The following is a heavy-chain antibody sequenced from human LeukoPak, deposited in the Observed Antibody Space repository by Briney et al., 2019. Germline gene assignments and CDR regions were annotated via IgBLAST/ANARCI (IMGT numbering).Heavy chain of an antibody. Sequence: KVGESLKISCEASGYKFTTDYIGWVRQMPGKGLEWMGIIYPDDSETNYSPSFKGQVTMSVDKSITTAFLQWSSLKASDTAMYYCARQAYGSRFDAFDIWGQGTMVTVSS. CDR2: IYPDDSET. D-gene: IGHD3-22*01. V-gene: IGHV5-51*01. J-gene: IGHJ3*02. CDR3: ARQAYGSRFDAFDI. CDR1: GYKFTTDY.